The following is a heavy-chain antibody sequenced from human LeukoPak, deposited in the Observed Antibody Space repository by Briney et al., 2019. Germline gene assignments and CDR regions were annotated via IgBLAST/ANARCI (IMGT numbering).Heavy chain of an antibody. CDR1: GFTFSSYW. CDR3: AKIPVAAAGLFDY. V-gene: IGHV3-7*03. J-gene: IGHJ4*02. Sequence: GGSLRLSCAASGFTFSSYWMSWVRQAPGKGLEWVANIKQDGSEKYYVDSVKGRFTISRDNAKNSLYLQMNSLRAEDTAVYYCAKIPVAAAGLFDYWGQGTLVTVSS. CDR2: IKQDGSEK. D-gene: IGHD6-13*01.